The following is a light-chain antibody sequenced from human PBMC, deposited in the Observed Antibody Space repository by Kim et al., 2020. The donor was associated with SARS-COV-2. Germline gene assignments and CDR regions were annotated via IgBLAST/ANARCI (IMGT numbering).Light chain of an antibody. CDR2: XXS. CDR1: SKXXGGXNY. CDR3: TSHTSSSLYV. Sequence: SFTISVTXTSKXXGGXNYVSWYQXXXGKAPXXMIYXXSNRPSGVSNRFSXSKSGNTASLSISGLQAXXEADYYCTSHTSSSLYVFGTGTKVTXL. V-gene: IGLV2-14*01. J-gene: IGLJ1*01.